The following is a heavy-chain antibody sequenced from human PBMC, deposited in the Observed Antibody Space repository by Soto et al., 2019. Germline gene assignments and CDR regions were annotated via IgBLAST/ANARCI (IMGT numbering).Heavy chain of an antibody. CDR2: IIPVFVKP. V-gene: IGHV1-69*13. D-gene: IGHD2-15*01. Sequence: SVKVSCKTSGGTFGSYAISWVRQAPGQGLEWMGGIIPVFVKPNYAQKFQDRVTITADESTNTAYMELRSLRSDDTAVYYCARAYCSGGSSICKTYYFDYWGQGTLVTVSS. J-gene: IGHJ4*02. CDR3: ARAYCSGGSSICKTYYFDY. CDR1: GGTFGSYA.